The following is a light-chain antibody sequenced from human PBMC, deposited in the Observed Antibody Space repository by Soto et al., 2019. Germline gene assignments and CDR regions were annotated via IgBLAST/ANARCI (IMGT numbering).Light chain of an antibody. CDR1: QGISNF. V-gene: IGKV1-27*01. CDR3: HKYNNPLLT. CDR2: AAS. Sequence: DIQMTQSPSSLSAYVGDRVTITCRASQGISNFLALYQQKPGKVPKLLIYAASTLQSGVPSRFSGSASRTDFTLHFSSLQPEDVAIYYCHKYNNPLLTFGQGPKVEIK. J-gene: IGKJ1*01.